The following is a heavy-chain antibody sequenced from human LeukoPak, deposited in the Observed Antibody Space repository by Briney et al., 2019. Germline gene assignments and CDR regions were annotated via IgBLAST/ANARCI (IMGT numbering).Heavy chain of an antibody. CDR3: ARNRGGPSIVATIIGGFDY. J-gene: IGHJ4*02. CDR1: GGSISSSSYF. D-gene: IGHD5-12*01. Sequence: PSETLSLTCTISGGSISSSSYFWAWIRQPPGKGLEWIGSIYHSVSTYYNPSLKSRVTISVDTSKNQFSLKLSSVTAADTAVYYCARNRGGPSIVATIIGGFDYWGQGTLVTVSS. CDR2: IYHSVST. V-gene: IGHV4-39*07.